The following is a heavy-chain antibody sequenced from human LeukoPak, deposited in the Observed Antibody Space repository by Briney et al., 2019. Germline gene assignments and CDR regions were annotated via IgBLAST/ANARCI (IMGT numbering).Heavy chain of an antibody. J-gene: IGHJ4*02. V-gene: IGHV1-69*04. CDR3: ARGPIAVAGTVDY. CDR1: GGTFSSYA. Sequence: ASVKVSCKASGGTFSSYAISWVRQAPGQGLEWMGRIIPILGIANYAQKFQGRVTITADKSTSTAYMELSSLRSEDTAVYYCARGPIAVAGTVDYWGQGAQVTVSS. D-gene: IGHD6-19*01. CDR2: IIPILGIA.